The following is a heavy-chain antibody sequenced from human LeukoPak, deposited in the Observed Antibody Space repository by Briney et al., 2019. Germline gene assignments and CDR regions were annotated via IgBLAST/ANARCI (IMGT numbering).Heavy chain of an antibody. D-gene: IGHD6-13*01. CDR3: ATRGPGHSSSPRWFGP. CDR1: GGSFSGYY. V-gene: IGHV4-34*01. CDR2: INHSGST. Sequence: AETLSLTCAVYGGSFSGYYWSWIRQPPGKGLEWIGEINHSGSTNYNPSLKSRVTISVDTSKNQFSLKLSTVPRADTAVDYCATRGPGHSSSPRWFGPWGQGTLVNASS. J-gene: IGHJ5*02.